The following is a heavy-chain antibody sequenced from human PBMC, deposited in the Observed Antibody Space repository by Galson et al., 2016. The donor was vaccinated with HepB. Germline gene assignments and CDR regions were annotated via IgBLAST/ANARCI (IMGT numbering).Heavy chain of an antibody. V-gene: IGHV4-4*02. Sequence: SETLSLTCAVSGGSVTSYNWWHWVRQPPGKGLEWIAEVFHDGAMNCNPSLKSRATISLDKSNNHFSLELRSLTAADTAVYSCVKGGDYCLSSWGQGTLVTVSS. CDR3: VKGGDYCLSS. D-gene: IGHD2-21*02. CDR2: VFHDGAM. CDR1: GGSVTSYNW. J-gene: IGHJ5*02.